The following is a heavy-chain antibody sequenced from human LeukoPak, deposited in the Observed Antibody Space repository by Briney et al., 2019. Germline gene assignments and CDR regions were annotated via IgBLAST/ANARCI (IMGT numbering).Heavy chain of an antibody. CDR2: ISYDGSNK. CDR1: GFTFISYG. V-gene: IGHV3-30*19. CDR3: AREGSLRGSLF. J-gene: IGHJ3*01. Sequence: GALRLSCAASGFTFISYGMHWVRQAPGKGLVWVAVISYDGSNKYYADSVKGRFTISRDNSKNTLYLQMNSLRTEDTAVYYCAREGSLRGSLFWGQGTMVTVSS. D-gene: IGHD1-14*01.